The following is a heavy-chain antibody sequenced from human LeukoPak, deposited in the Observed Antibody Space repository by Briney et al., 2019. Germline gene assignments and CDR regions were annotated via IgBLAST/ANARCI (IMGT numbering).Heavy chain of an antibody. J-gene: IGHJ4*02. D-gene: IGHD2-2*01. V-gene: IGHV4-34*01. Sequence: SETLSLTCAVYGGSFSGYYWSWVRQPPGEGLEWIGEINHSGGTNCNPSLKSRVTIPVDTPKNQFSLKLSSVTAADTAVYYCARGGKYCSSTTCYVAYWGQGALVTVSS. CDR1: GGSFSGYY. CDR3: ARGGKYCSSTTCYVAY. CDR2: INHSGGT.